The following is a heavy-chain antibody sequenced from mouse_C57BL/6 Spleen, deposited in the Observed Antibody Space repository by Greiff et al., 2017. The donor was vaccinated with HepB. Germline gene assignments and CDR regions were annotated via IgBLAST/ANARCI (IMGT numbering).Heavy chain of an antibody. J-gene: IGHJ4*01. V-gene: IGHV10-1*01. CDR1: GFSFNTYA. CDR2: IRSKSNNYAT. CDR3: VRQDWEAMDY. Sequence: DVKLVESGGGLVQPKGSLKLSCAASGFSFNTYAMNWVRQAPGKGLEWVARIRSKSNNYATYYADSVKDRFTISRDDSESMRYLQMNNLKTEDTAMYYCVRQDWEAMDYWGQGTSVTVSS. D-gene: IGHD4-1*01.